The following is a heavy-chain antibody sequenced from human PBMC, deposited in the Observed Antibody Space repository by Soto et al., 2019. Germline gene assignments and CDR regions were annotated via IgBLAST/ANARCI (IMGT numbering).Heavy chain of an antibody. D-gene: IGHD2-2*02. Sequence: GASVKVSCKASGYTFTSYAMHWVRQAPGQRLEWMGWINAGNGNTKYSQKFQGRVTITRDTSASTAYMELSSLRPEDTAVYYCASPKGYCSSTSCYTGDYYYYGMDVWGHGTTVTVSS. CDR2: INAGNGNT. J-gene: IGHJ6*02. V-gene: IGHV1-3*01. CDR1: GYTFTSYA. CDR3: ASPKGYCSSTSCYTGDYYYYGMDV.